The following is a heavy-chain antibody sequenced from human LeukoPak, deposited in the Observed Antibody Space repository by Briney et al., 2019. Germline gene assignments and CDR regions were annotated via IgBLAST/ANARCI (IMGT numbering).Heavy chain of an antibody. J-gene: IGHJ4*02. D-gene: IGHD5-12*01. CDR1: AYTFTIYD. CDR3: AREGYSGYDYNY. V-gene: IGHV1-2*02. CDR2: INPNSGGT. Sequence: ASVKVSCKSSAYTFTIYDINWVRQATGQGLEWMGWINPNSGGTNYAQKFQGRVTMTRDTSISTAYMELSRLRSDDTAVYYCAREGYSGYDYNYWGQGTLVTVSS.